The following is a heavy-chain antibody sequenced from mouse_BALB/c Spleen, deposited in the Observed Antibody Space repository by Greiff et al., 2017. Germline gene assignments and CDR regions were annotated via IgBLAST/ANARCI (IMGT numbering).Heavy chain of an antibody. CDR2: ISSGGST. Sequence: EVHLVESGGGLVKPGGSLKLSCAASGFTFSSYAMSWVRQTPEKRLEWVASISSGGSTYYPDSVKGRFTISRDNARNILYLQMSSLRSEDTAMYYCARGKTTADYFDYWGQGTTLTVSS. J-gene: IGHJ2*01. CDR1: GFTFSSYA. V-gene: IGHV5-6-5*01. CDR3: ARGKTTADYFDY. D-gene: IGHD1-2*01.